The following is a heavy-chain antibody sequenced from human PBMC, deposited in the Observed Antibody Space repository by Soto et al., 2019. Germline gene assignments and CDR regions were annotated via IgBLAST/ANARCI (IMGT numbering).Heavy chain of an antibody. V-gene: IGHV1-18*01. D-gene: IGHD2-21*01. CDR2: ISTYNGNT. CDR3: ARDLTTCTYTGCRVPIAIPH. J-gene: IGHJ1*01. CDR1: GYIFTTYS. Sequence: ASVKVSCKASGYIFTTYSVNWVRQSPGQGLEWLSWISTYNGNTNYAQKLQGRVTMTTDTSTSTVYMELRSLRSDDTAVYYCARDLTTCTYTGCRVPIAIPHWGQGTLVTVSS.